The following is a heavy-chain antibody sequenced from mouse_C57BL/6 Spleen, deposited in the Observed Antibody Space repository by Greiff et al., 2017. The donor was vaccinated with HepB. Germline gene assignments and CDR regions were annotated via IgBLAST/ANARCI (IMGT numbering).Heavy chain of an antibody. CDR2: IYPGSGNT. V-gene: IGHV1-76*01. J-gene: IGHJ2*01. CDR1: GYTFTDYY. CDR3: ARSYCGSSYFDY. Sequence: QVQLKQSGAELVRPGASVKLSCKASGYTFTDYYINWVKQRPGQGLEWIARIYPGSGNTYYNEKFKGKATLTAEKSSSAAYMQLSSLTSEDSAVYFCARSYCGSSYFDYWGQGTTLTVSS. D-gene: IGHD1-1*01.